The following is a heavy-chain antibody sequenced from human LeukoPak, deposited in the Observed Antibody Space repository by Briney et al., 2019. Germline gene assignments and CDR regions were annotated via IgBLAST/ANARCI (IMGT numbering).Heavy chain of an antibody. CDR3: ARDGYYGGRGYD. Sequence: RGGSLRLSCAAPGFTSRSYAMHWVRQAPGKGLEWGAIISYDGSNKYNADSVKGRFSISRDNSKNTLYLQMNSLRAEETAVYYCARDGYYGGRGYDWGQGTLVTVSS. D-gene: IGHD3-22*01. V-gene: IGHV3-30-3*01. CDR2: ISYDGSNK. CDR1: GFTSRSYA. J-gene: IGHJ4*02.